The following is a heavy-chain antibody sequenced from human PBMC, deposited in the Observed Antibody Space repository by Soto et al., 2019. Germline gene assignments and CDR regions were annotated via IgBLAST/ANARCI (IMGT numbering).Heavy chain of an antibody. Sequence: QVQLQESGPGLVKPSQTLSLTCTVSVGSISRGGYYWSWIRQHPGKGLEWLGYIYYSGGTYYNPSLKSRVTISVDTSENQFSLRLSSVTAADTAVYYCARKDSGYADYMDVWGKGTTVTVSS. V-gene: IGHV4-31*03. CDR1: VGSISRGGYY. D-gene: IGHD5-12*01. J-gene: IGHJ6*03. CDR3: ARKDSGYADYMDV. CDR2: IYYSGGT.